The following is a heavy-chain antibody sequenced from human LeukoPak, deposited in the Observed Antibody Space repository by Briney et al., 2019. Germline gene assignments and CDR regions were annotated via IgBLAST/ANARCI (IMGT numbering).Heavy chain of an antibody. D-gene: IGHD6-13*01. Sequence: PGGSLRLSCAASGFTFSRHWMSWVRQAPGKGLEWVAHIKEDGSERYYVGSVKGRFAISRDNAKNSLSLQMNSLSAEDTAVYYCVTDYLGYWGQGTLVTVSS. J-gene: IGHJ4*02. CDR3: VTDYLGY. CDR2: IKEDGSER. V-gene: IGHV3-7*01. CDR1: GFTFSRHW.